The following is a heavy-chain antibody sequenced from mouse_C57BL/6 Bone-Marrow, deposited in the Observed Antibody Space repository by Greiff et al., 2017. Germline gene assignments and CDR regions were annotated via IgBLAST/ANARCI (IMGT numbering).Heavy chain of an antibody. J-gene: IGHJ4*01. Sequence: QVQLQQPGAELVKPGASVKLSCKASGYTFTSYWMQWVKQRPGQGLEWIGEIDPSDSYTNYNQKFKGKATLTVDTSSSTAYMQLSSLTSEDSAVYYCARSGWSYAMDYWGQGTSVTGSS. CDR2: IDPSDSYT. D-gene: IGHD2-3*01. CDR1: GYTFTSYW. CDR3: ARSGWSYAMDY. V-gene: IGHV1-50*01.